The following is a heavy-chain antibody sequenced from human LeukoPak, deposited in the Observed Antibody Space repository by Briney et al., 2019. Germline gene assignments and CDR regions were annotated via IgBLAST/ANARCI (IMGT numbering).Heavy chain of an antibody. J-gene: IGHJ3*02. CDR1: GGSISSTNW. D-gene: IGHD2-8*01. V-gene: IGHV4-39*01. Sequence: PSETLSLTCGVSGGSISSTNWWSWVRQPPGQGLEWIGSIYYSGSTYYNPSLKSRVTISVDTSKNQFSLKLSSVTAADTAVYYCAPRYCTNGVCYRDDAFDIWGQGTMVTVSS. CDR2: IYYSGST. CDR3: APRYCTNGVCYRDDAFDI.